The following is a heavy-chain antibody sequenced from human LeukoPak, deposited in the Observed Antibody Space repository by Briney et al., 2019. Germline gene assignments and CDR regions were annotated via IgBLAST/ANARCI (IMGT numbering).Heavy chain of an antibody. D-gene: IGHD4-11*01. V-gene: IGHV4-39*07. CDR3: ARGPDYSDYYYSYYMDV. J-gene: IGHJ6*03. CDR1: DGSISISSYS. Sequence: SETLSLTCTVSDGSISISSYSWGWIRQPPGQGLEWIGNIYYSGTTYYNPSLKSRLTISVDTSKNHFSLKLTSATAADTAVYFCARGPDYSDYYYSYYMDVWGKGTTVTVSS. CDR2: IYYSGTT.